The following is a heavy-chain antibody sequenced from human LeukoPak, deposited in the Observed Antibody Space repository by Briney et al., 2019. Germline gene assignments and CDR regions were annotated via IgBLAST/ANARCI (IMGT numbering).Heavy chain of an antibody. CDR1: GFTFSGYA. V-gene: IGHV3-23*01. Sequence: GGSLRLSCAASGFTFSGYAMSWVRQAPGKGLEWVSAISGSGGSTYYADSVKGRFTISRDNSKNTLYLQMNSLRAEDTAVYYCAKMMYDSSGYYYTEYFQHWGQGTLVTVSS. D-gene: IGHD3-22*01. CDR2: ISGSGGST. J-gene: IGHJ1*01. CDR3: AKMMYDSSGYYYTEYFQH.